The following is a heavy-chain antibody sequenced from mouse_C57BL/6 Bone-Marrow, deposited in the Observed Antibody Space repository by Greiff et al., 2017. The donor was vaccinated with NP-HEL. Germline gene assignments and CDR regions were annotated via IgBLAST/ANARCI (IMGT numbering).Heavy chain of an antibody. V-gene: IGHV1-7*01. CDR3: ARCYYGSIHYFDY. CDR2: INPSSGYT. D-gene: IGHD1-1*01. CDR1: GYTFTSYW. J-gene: IGHJ2*01. Sequence: VQRVESGAELAKPGASVKLSCKASGYTFTSYWMHWVKQRPGQGLEWIGYINPSSGYTKYNQKFKDKATLTADKSSSTAYMQLSSLTYEDSAVYYCARCYYGSIHYFDYWGQGTTLTVSS.